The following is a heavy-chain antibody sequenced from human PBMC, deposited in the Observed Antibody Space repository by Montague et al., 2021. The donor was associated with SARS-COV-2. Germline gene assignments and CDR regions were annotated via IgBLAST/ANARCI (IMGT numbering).Heavy chain of an antibody. Sequence: SETLSLTCTVSGGSISSSNCYWNWIRQPPGKGLEWIGSIYDSGSTYYNPTLKSRVTISVDTSKNHFSLKLSSVTAADTAVYYCPRRGRKLLPVATTIGGFDIWGQGTMVTVSS. CDR2: IYDSGST. CDR3: PRRGRKLLPVATTIGGFDI. CDR1: GGSISSSNCY. J-gene: IGHJ3*02. D-gene: IGHD5-12*01. V-gene: IGHV4-39*02.